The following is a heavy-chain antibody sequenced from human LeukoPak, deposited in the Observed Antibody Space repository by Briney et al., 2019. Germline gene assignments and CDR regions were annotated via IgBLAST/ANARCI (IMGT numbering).Heavy chain of an antibody. CDR2: ISAYNGNT. Sequence: GASVKVSCKASGYTFTSYGISRVRQAPGQGLEWMGWISAYNGNTNYAQKLQGRVTMTTDTSTSTAYMELRSLRSDDTAAYYCARARGEVVPAAAPFDYWGQGTLVTVSS. J-gene: IGHJ4*02. D-gene: IGHD2-2*01. V-gene: IGHV1-18*04. CDR1: GYTFTSYG. CDR3: ARARGEVVPAAAPFDY.